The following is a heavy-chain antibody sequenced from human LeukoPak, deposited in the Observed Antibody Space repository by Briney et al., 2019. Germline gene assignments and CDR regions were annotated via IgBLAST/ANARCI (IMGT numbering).Heavy chain of an antibody. CDR3: AKDGTFVGYFDY. V-gene: IGHV3-23*01. J-gene: IGHJ4*02. Sequence: PGGSLRLSCAGSGFTFSSYAMSWVRQAPGKGLEWVSAISGSGGSTYYADSVKGRFTISRDNSKNTLYLQMNSLRAEDTAVYYCAKDGTFVGYFDYWGQGTLVTVSS. CDR2: ISGSGGST. D-gene: IGHD1-26*01. CDR1: GFTFSSYA.